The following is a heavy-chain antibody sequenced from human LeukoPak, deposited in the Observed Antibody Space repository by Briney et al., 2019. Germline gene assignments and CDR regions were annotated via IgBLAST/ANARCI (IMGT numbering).Heavy chain of an antibody. CDR3: GKDMDTSGVFYYYGMDV. CDR1: GFTFSTYG. J-gene: IGHJ6*02. D-gene: IGHD6-19*01. Sequence: GGSLRLACAASGFTFSTYGIHWVRQAPGKGLEWVAFIRSDGSNQYYADSARGRFSISRDNAKNSLYLEMNSLTVDDTALYYCGKDMDTSGVFYYYGMDVWGQGTTVTVSS. V-gene: IGHV3-30*02. CDR2: IRSDGSNQ.